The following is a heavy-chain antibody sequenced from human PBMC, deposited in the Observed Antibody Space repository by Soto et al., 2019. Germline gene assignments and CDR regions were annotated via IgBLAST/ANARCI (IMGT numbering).Heavy chain of an antibody. CDR2: ISGSGGST. D-gene: IGHD3-3*01. Sequence: PGGSLRLSCAASGFTFSSYAMGWVRQAQGKGLEWVSAISGSGGSTYYADSVKGRFTLSRDNSKKTLYLQMNSQMTTDTGVYYCAKDLGYYDFWRGYPWGQGTLVTVSS. V-gene: IGHV3-23*01. J-gene: IGHJ5*02. CDR1: GFTFSSYA. CDR3: AKDLGYYDFWRGYP.